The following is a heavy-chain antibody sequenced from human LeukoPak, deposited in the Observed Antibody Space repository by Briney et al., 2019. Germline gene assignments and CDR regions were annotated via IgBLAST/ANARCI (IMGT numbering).Heavy chain of an antibody. D-gene: IGHD6-6*01. V-gene: IGHV3-23*01. J-gene: IGHJ6*02. Sequence: PGGSLRLSCAASGFTFSSYAMIWVRQAPGKGLEWVSAISGSGSSTNYADSVKGRFTISRDNSKNTLYLQMNSLRAEDTAVYYCAKAGHSSSSLTYYYYGMDVWGQGTTVTVSS. CDR2: ISGSGSST. CDR3: AKAGHSSSSLTYYYYGMDV. CDR1: GFTFSSYA.